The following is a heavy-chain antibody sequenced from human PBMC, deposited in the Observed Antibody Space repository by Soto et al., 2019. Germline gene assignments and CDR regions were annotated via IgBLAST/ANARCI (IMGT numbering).Heavy chain of an antibody. CDR1: VYTFTSYG. V-gene: IGHV1-8*01. J-gene: IGHJ5*02. CDR2: MNPNSGNT. D-gene: IGHD2-15*01. CDR3: ARDKVALFRREKSWFDP. Sequence: ASVKVSCKASVYTFTSYGINWVRQATGQGLEWMGWMNPNSGNTGYAQKFQGRVTMTRNTSISTAYMELSSLRSEDTAVYYCARDKVALFRREKSWFDPWGQGTLVTVSS.